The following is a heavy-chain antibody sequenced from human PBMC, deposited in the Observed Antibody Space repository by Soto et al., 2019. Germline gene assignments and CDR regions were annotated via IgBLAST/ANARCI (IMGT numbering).Heavy chain of an antibody. J-gene: IGHJ4*02. CDR2: IYHSGNT. CDR3: ARVGVAASGHSDY. D-gene: IGHD6-13*01. Sequence: SETLSLTCAVSGGSISSGGYSWSWIRQPPGKGLEWIGCIYHSGNTFYNPSLKSRVGISVDTSKNQFSLKLSSVTAADTAVYHCARVGVAASGHSDYWGQGILVTVS. V-gene: IGHV4-30-2*01. CDR1: GGSISSGGYS.